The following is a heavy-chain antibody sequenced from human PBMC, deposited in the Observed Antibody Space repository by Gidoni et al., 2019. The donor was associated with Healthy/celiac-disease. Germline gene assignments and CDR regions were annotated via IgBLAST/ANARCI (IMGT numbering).Heavy chain of an antibody. CDR1: GYTFTSYA. D-gene: IGHD2-2*03. CDR2: INAGNGNT. V-gene: IGHV1-3*01. CDR3: ARGPVDIVVVPAASNWFDP. J-gene: IGHJ5*02. Sequence: QVQLVQSGAEVKKPGASVKVSCKASGYTFTSYAMHWVRQAPGQRLEWMGWINAGNGNTKYSQKFQGRVTITRDTSASTAYMELSSLRSEDTAVYYCARGPVDIVVVPAASNWFDPWGQGTLVTVSS.